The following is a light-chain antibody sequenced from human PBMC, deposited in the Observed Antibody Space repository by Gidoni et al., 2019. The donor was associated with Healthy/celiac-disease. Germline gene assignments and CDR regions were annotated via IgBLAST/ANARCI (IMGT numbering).Light chain of an antibody. J-gene: IGKJ5*01. V-gene: IGKV1-9*01. CDR2: AAS. Sequence: DIQLTQSPSFLSASVGDRVTITCRASQGISSYLAWYQQKPGKAPKLLIYAASTLQSGVPSRFSGSGSGTEFTLTISSLQPEDFATYYCQQLNSYPIGFGQXTRLEIK. CDR1: QGISSY. CDR3: QQLNSYPIG.